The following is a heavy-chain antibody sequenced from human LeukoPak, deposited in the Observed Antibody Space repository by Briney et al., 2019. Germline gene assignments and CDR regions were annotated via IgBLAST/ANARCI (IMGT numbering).Heavy chain of an antibody. D-gene: IGHD2-15*01. Sequence: SETLSLTCTVSGGSISSYYWSWIRQPPGKGLEWIGYIYTSGSTNYNPSLKSRVTMSVDTSKNQFSLKLSSVTAADTAVYYCARDKGGIDYWGQGTLVTVSS. CDR3: ARDKGGIDY. CDR2: IYTSGST. V-gene: IGHV4-4*08. J-gene: IGHJ4*02. CDR1: GGSISSYY.